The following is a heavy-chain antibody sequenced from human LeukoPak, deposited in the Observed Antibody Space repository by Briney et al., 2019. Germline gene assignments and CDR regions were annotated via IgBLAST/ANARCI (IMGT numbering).Heavy chain of an antibody. CDR3: AKHEVEWKVGGASYFYGMDV. Sequence: PSETLSLTCTVSGGSIRSYYWNWIRQPPGKGLEWIGYISNTGRTKYNPSLKSRVTISEDTSKNQLSLKLSSVTAADTAVYYCAKHEVEWKVGGASYFYGMDVWGQGTTVTVSS. J-gene: IGHJ6*02. CDR2: ISNTGRT. V-gene: IGHV4-59*08. CDR1: GGSIRSYY. D-gene: IGHD3-10*01.